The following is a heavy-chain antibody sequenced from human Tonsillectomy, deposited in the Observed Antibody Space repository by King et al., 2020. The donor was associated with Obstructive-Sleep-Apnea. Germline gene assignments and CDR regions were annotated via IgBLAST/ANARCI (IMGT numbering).Heavy chain of an antibody. D-gene: IGHD3-3*02. CDR3: ARTRASFYYFYGMDV. Sequence: VTLKESGPALVKPTQTLTLTCTFSGFSLNTSEMCVSWIRQPPGKALEWLALINWDDDKYYSTSLKTRLTISKHTSKNQVVLTMTNMDPVDTATYYCARTRASFYYFYGMDVWGQGTTVTVSS. J-gene: IGHJ6*02. V-gene: IGHV2-70*01. CDR2: INWDDDK. CDR1: GFSLNTSEMC.